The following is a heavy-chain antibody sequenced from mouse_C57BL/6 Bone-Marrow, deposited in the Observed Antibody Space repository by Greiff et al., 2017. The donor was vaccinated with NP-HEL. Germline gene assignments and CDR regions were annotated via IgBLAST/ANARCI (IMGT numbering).Heavy chain of an antibody. V-gene: IGHV14-4*01. CDR3: TTHYGSIYYFDY. D-gene: IGHD1-1*01. Sequence: EVQLQQSGAELVRPGASVKLSCTASGFNIKDDYMHWVKQRPEQGLEWIGWIDPENGDTEYASKFQGKATITADTSSNTAYLQLSSLTSEDTAVYYCTTHYGSIYYFDYWGQGTTLTVSA. CDR2: IDPENGDT. CDR1: GFNIKDDY. J-gene: IGHJ2*01.